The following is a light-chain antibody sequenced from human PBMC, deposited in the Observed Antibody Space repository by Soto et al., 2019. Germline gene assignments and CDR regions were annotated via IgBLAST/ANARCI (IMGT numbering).Light chain of an antibody. V-gene: IGKV1-39*01. J-gene: IGKJ2*01. CDR2: ASS. CDR3: QQSFSTPYS. Sequence: DLQMTQSPSSLSASVGDRVTISCRASQSIARFLNWYQQKPGKAPKLLIYASSTLQGGVPSSFSGSGSGTDFTLTISSLQPDDVATYFCQQSFSTPYSFGQGTKLDIK. CDR1: QSIARF.